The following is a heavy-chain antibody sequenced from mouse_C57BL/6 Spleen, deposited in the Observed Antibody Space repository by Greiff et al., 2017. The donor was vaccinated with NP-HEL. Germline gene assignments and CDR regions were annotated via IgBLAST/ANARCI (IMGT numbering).Heavy chain of an antibody. CDR1: GYAFSSSW. J-gene: IGHJ2*01. CDR2: IYPGDGDT. CDR3: APMIYFDY. V-gene: IGHV1-82*01. D-gene: IGHD2-3*01. Sequence: VKVVESGPELVKPGASVKISCKASGYAFSSSWMNWVKQRPGKGLEWIGRIYPGDGDTNYNGKFKGKATLTADKSSTTAYMHLSSLTAEDSAVYFCAPMIYFDYWGQGTTLTVSS.